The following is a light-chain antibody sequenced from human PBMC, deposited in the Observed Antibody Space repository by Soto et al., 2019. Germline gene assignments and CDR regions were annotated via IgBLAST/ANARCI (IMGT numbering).Light chain of an antibody. CDR1: QGVSSY. J-gene: IGKJ5*01. CDR3: QQHGSSPIT. V-gene: IGKV3D-11*01. Sequence: IVLTQSPATLSLSPWERATLSCRASQGVSSYLAWYQQKPGQAPGLLIYDASNRATGIPARFSGSGPGTDITLPISSLEPEDFAVYYCQQHGSSPITFGQGTRLEIK. CDR2: DAS.